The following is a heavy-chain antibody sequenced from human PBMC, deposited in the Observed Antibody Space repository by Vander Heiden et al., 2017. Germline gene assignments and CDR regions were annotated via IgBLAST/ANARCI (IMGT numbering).Heavy chain of an antibody. CDR2: IYYSGST. J-gene: IGHJ3*02. Sequence: QVQLQESGPGLVKPSETLSFTCTAAGGSISSYYWSWIRQPPGKGLEWIGYIYYSGSTNYNPSLKSRVTISVDTSKNQFSLKLSSVTAADTAVYYCARGEDGYNSAVDIWGQGTMVTVSS. CDR1: GGSISSYY. D-gene: IGHD5-12*01. CDR3: ARGEDGYNSAVDI. V-gene: IGHV4-59*01.